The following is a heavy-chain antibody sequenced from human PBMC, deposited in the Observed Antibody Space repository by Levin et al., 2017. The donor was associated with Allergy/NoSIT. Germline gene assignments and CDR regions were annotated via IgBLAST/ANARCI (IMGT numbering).Heavy chain of an antibody. Sequence: GGSLRLSCATSGFTFSNAWMTWVRQAPGKGLEWVGLIKKKRDGGTSDYAAPVKRRFTISRDDSKDTAYLQMSSLKTEDTALYYCLLGTPGDDAFDNWGQGTMVTVSS. D-gene: IGHD1-14*01. J-gene: IGHJ3*02. CDR3: LLGTPGDDAFDN. V-gene: IGHV3-15*01. CDR2: IKKKRDGGTS. CDR1: GFTFSNAW.